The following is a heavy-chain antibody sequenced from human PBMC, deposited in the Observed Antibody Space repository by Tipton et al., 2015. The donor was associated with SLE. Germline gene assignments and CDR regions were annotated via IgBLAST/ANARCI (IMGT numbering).Heavy chain of an antibody. D-gene: IGHD3-10*01. J-gene: IGHJ4*02. CDR2: IHSGGGT. CDR1: GFIVSGSH. V-gene: IGHV3-53*01. Sequence: QLVQSGGGLVQPGGSLRLSCAVSGFIVSGSHMSWVRQAPGKGLEWVSVIHSGGGTFYADSVEGRFTISRDNAKNTLYLQMNSLGVEDSAVYYCSAWFNYWGQGTLVSVSS. CDR3: SAWFNY.